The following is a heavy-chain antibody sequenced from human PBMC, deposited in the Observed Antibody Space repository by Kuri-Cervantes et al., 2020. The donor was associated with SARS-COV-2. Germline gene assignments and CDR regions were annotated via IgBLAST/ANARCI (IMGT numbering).Heavy chain of an antibody. D-gene: IGHD3-22*01. J-gene: IGHJ3*02. CDR2: LDTGGST. Sequence: SQTLSLTCAVSGVPVTGGTYSWAWIRQPAGKGLEWIGHLDTGGSTTYNPSLRGRVTISLDPSNNQVSLSLTSTTAADTAVYYCARDFLGRGADYYDSSGYLDAFDIWGQGTMVTVSS. CDR1: GVPVTGGTYS. CDR3: ARDFLGRGADYYDSSGYLDAFDI. V-gene: IGHV4-61*09.